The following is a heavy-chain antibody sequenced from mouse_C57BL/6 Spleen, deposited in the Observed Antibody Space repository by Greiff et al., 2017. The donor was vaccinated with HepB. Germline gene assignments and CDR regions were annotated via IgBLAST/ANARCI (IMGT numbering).Heavy chain of an antibody. V-gene: IGHV1-82*01. CDR1: GYAFSSSW. J-gene: IGHJ1*03. Sequence: VQLQQSGPELVKPGASVKISCKASGYAFSSSWMNWVKQRPGKGLEWIGRIYPGDGDTNYNGKFKGKATLTADKSSSTAYMQLSSLTSEDSAVYFCAKIYYYGSSWGYFDVWGTGTTVTVSS. CDR3: AKIYYYGSSWGYFDV. CDR2: IYPGDGDT. D-gene: IGHD1-1*01.